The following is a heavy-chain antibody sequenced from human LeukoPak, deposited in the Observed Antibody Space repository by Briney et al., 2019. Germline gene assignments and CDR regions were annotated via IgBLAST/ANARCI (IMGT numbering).Heavy chain of an antibody. V-gene: IGHV3-23*01. J-gene: IGHJ6*04. D-gene: IGHD4-23*01. CDR3: AKVAGGLLDV. Sequence: GGSLRLSCAASGFTFSSFAMSWVRQAPGKGPEWVSGISGYGGNTYYANSVRGRFTISRDNSKKTLYLQMNSLRAEDTAVYYCAKVAGGLLDVWGKGTTVTVSS. CDR1: GFTFSSFA. CDR2: ISGYGGNT.